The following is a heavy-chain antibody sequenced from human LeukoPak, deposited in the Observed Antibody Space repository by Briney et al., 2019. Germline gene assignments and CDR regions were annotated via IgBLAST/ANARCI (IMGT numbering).Heavy chain of an antibody. CDR1: GGSISSHY. Sequence: SETLSLTCTVSGGSISSHYWSWIRQPPGKGLEWIGFLFYSGRTKYNPSLQSRVTISVDTSKNNFSLKLTSVTAADTAVYYCARLLDNDSSGDPDTFDMWGQGTVVTVSS. CDR2: LFYSGRT. J-gene: IGHJ3*02. D-gene: IGHD3-22*01. V-gene: IGHV4-59*11. CDR3: ARLLDNDSSGDPDTFDM.